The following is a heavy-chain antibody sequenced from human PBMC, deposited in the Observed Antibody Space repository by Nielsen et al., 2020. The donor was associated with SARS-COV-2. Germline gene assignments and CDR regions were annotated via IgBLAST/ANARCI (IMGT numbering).Heavy chain of an antibody. V-gene: IGHV4-31*03. CDR1: GGSISSGGYY. D-gene: IGHD2-2*01. Sequence: SETLSLTCTVSGGSISSGGYYWSWIRQHPGKGLEWIGYIYYSGSTYYNLSLKSRVTISVDTSKNQFSLKLSSVTAADTAVYYCARIKQLTHFDYWGQGTLVTVSS. CDR2: IYYSGST. CDR3: ARIKQLTHFDY. J-gene: IGHJ4*02.